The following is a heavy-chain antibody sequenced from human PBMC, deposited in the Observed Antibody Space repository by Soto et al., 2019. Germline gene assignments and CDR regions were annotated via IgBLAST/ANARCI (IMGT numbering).Heavy chain of an antibody. D-gene: IGHD4-17*01. V-gene: IGHV3-9*01. Sequence: PVGSLRLSCAASGFTFDDYGMHWVRLAPGKGLEWVAAISWDSGIIDYVDSVKGRFTISRDNAKNSLYLQMSSLRAEDTAVYYCARDYGGKSHYFDYWGQGALVTVSS. CDR1: GFTFDDYG. CDR2: ISWDSGII. J-gene: IGHJ4*02. CDR3: ARDYGGKSHYFDY.